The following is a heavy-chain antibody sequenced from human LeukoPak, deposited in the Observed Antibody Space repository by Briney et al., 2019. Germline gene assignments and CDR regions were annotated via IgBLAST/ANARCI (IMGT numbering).Heavy chain of an antibody. D-gene: IGHD4-17*01. CDR1: GFTFSSYG. CDR2: IWYDGSNK. J-gene: IGHJ5*02. Sequence: GRSLRLSCAASGFTFSSYGMHWVRQAPGKGLEWVAVIWYDGSNKYYADSVKGRFTISRDNSKNTLYLQMNSLRVEDTAVYYCARSVYGDYNWIDPWGQGTLVTVSS. CDR3: ARSVYGDYNWIDP. V-gene: IGHV3-33*01.